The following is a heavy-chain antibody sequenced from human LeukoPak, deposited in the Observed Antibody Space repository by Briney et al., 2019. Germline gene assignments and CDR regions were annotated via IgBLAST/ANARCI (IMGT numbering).Heavy chain of an antibody. CDR1: GYTFTGYY. CDR3: ARDPRARCTNGVCALYTKGYMDV. CDR2: INPNSGGT. J-gene: IGHJ6*03. V-gene: IGHV1-2*02. Sequence: ASVKVSCKASGYTFTGYYMHWVRQAPGQGLEWMGWINPNSGGTNYAQKFQGRVTMTRDTSISTAYMELSRLRSDDTAVYYCARDPRARCTNGVCALYTKGYMDVWGKGTTVTVSS. D-gene: IGHD2-8*01.